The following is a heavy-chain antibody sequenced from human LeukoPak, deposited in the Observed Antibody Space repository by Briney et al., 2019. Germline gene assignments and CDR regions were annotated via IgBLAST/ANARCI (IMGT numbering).Heavy chain of an antibody. CDR3: TKEPSNSPYCSGGSCYFEY. J-gene: IGHJ4*02. V-gene: IGHV3-23*01. Sequence: GGSLTLSCAASGFSGYAMSWVRLAPGKGLEWVSVISGSGGSTKYADFVRGRVTISRYNSKNTPYLQMNSLRDDDTAVYYCTKEPSNSPYCSGGSCYFEYWGQGTLVTVSS. CDR1: GFSGYA. D-gene: IGHD2-15*01. CDR2: ISGSGGST.